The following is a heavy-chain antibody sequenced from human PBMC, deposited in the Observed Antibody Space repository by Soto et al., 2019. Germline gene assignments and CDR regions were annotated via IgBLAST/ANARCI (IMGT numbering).Heavy chain of an antibody. CDR1: GFSFGSYA. Sequence: PGESLRLSCAASGFSFGSYALSWVRQAPGKGLEWVSTISGSDGKTFYADSVKGRFSISRDTSQSTLYLQMNSLRADDTAMYYCARWSYLDYRGQGTRVTVSS. CDR3: ARWSYLDY. J-gene: IGHJ4*02. CDR2: ISGSDGKT. V-gene: IGHV3-23*01. D-gene: IGHD3-3*01.